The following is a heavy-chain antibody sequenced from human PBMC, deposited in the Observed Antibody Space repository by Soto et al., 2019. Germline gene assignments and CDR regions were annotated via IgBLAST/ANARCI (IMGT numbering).Heavy chain of an antibody. CDR3: AGDTYGMDV. CDR2: IHYSGTT. J-gene: IGHJ6*02. Sequence: SDTLSLTCTVSGDSINNYYCNWVRQPPGKGLEWIGSIHYSGTTHYNPSLESRVTISADRAKNQFSLKLNSVTAADTAVYYCAGDTYGMDVWGQGTTVT. D-gene: IGHD3-10*01. CDR1: GDSINNYY. V-gene: IGHV4-59*07.